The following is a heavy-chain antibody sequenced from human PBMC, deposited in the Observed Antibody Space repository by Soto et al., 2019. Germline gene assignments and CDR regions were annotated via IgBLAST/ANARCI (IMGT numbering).Heavy chain of an antibody. Sequence: PGGSLRLSCAASGFTVSSNYMSWVRQAPGKGLEWVSVIYSGGSTYYADSVKGRFTISRDNSKNTLYLQMNSLRAEDTAVYYCARDLVLPSSCISTSCRIYYYVMDVWGQGTTVTVSS. J-gene: IGHJ6*02. CDR3: ARDLVLPSSCISTSCRIYYYVMDV. CDR2: IYSGGST. V-gene: IGHV3-53*01. D-gene: IGHD2-2*01. CDR1: GFTVSSNY.